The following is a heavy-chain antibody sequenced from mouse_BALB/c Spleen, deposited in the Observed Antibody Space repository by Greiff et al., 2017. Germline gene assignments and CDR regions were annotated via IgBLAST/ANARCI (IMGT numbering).Heavy chain of an antibody. V-gene: IGHV5-9-3*01. CDR3: ARLGFDY. Sequence: VQLKESGGGLVKPGGSLKLSCAASGFTFSSYAMSWVRQTPEKRLEWVATISSGGSYTYYPDSVKGRFTISRDNAKNTLYLQMSSLRSEDTAMYYCARLGFDYWGQGTTLTVSS. CDR1: GFTFSSYA. J-gene: IGHJ2*01. CDR2: ISSGGSYT.